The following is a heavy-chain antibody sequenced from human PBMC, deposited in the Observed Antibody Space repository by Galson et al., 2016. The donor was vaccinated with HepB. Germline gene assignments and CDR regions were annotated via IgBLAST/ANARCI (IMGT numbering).Heavy chain of an antibody. Sequence: SVKVSCKASGGTFTSHGITWVRQAPGQGLEWMGGIIPIFGAENYAQKFQGRVTITADESTSTAYMELNSLRSEDTAVYYCARAMSGVPPASYFDLWGQGTLVTVSS. J-gene: IGHJ4*02. CDR3: ARAMSGVPPASYFDL. V-gene: IGHV1-69*13. CDR2: IIPIFGAE. D-gene: IGHD3-10*01. CDR1: GGTFTSHG.